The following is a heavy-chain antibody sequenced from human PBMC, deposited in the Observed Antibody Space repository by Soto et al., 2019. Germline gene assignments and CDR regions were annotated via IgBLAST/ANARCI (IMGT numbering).Heavy chain of an antibody. CDR1: GFSFSADGVG. V-gene: IGHV2-5*02. D-gene: IGHD2-2*01. CDR3: AHAYGGTSWPNDAFDV. CDR2: IYWDDDT. J-gene: IGHJ3*01. Sequence: QITLKESGPTLVKPTQTLTLTCIFSGFSFSADGVGVGWIRQPPGKALEWLALIYWDDDTRYRPSLTSRLTSTKDTSKNQVVLTMTNMDPVDTGTYYCAHAYGGTSWPNDAFDVWGQGTVVTVSS.